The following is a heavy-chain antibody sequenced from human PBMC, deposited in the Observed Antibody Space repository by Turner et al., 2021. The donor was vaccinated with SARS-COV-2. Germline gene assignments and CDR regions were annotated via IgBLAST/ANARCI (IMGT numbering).Heavy chain of an antibody. D-gene: IGHD3-3*01. V-gene: IGHV3-7*03. J-gene: IGHJ4*02. CDR1: GFTFSSYW. Sequence: EVQLVESGGALVQPGGSLGLSCSASGFTFSSYWMNGVRQAPGKGLEWVASIKQDASEIYYADSVKGRFTIFRDNANNSLHLQMNSLRAEDTGVYYCARGRFLEDYWGRGTLITVSS. CDR2: IKQDASEI. CDR3: ARGRFLEDY.